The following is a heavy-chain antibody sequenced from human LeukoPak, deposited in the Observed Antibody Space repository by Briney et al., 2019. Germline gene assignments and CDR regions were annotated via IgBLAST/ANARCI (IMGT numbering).Heavy chain of an antibody. J-gene: IGHJ4*02. CDR2: INPNSGGT. D-gene: IGHD3-22*01. V-gene: IGHV1-2*02. CDR1: GYTFTGYY. Sequence: ASVKVSCKASGYTFTGYYMHWVRQAPGQGLEWMGWINPNSGGTNYAQKFQGRVTMTRDTSISTAYMELSRLRSDDTAVYYCARDPYDSSSYYYSYFDYWGQGTLVTVSS. CDR3: ARDPYDSSSYYYSYFDY.